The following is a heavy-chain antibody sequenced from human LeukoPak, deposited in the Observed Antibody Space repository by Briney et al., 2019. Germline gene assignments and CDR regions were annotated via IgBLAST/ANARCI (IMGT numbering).Heavy chain of an antibody. CDR2: ISGSGGST. D-gene: IGHD1-26*01. CDR1: GFTFSSYA. CDR3: AEGSGSSLFSD. Sequence: GGSLRLSCAASGFTFSSYAMSWVRQAPGKGLEWVSTISGSGGSTYYADSVKGRFTISRDNSKNTLYLQMNSLRAEDTAVYYCAEGSGSSLFSDWGQGTLVTVSS. J-gene: IGHJ4*02. V-gene: IGHV3-23*01.